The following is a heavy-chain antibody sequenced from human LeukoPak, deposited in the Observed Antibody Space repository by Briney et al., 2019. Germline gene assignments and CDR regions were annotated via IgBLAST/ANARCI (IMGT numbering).Heavy chain of an antibody. CDR3: ARCDSSRWNGIDY. Sequence: GGSLRLSCTASGLTVRSNYMGWVRQAPGKGLEWVSVIHSGGNTYYADSVKGRFTISRDNSRNTMDLQMNSLRAEDTAVYYCARCDSSRWNGIDYWGQGTLVTVSS. CDR1: GLTVRSNY. J-gene: IGHJ4*02. V-gene: IGHV3-53*01. CDR2: IHSGGNT. D-gene: IGHD6-13*01.